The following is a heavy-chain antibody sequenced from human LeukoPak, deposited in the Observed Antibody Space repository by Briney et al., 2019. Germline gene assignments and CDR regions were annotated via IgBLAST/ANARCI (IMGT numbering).Heavy chain of an antibody. D-gene: IGHD3-22*01. CDR3: ARAYYYDTPLGYYMDV. J-gene: IGHJ6*03. Sequence: GASVRVSCKASGYTFIGYYMHWVRQAPGQGLEWMGWINPNSGDTNYAQKFQGRVTMTRDTSISTAYMELSRLRSDDTAVYYCARAYYYDTPLGYYMDVWGKGTTVTVSS. V-gene: IGHV1-2*02. CDR2: INPNSGDT. CDR1: GYTFIGYY.